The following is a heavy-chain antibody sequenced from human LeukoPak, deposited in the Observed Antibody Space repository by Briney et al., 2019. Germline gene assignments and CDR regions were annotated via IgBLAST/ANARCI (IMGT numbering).Heavy chain of an antibody. Sequence: SQTLSLTCAISGDSVSSNSAAWNWIRQSPSRGLEWLGRTYYRSKWYNDYAVSVKSRITINPDTSKNQISLQLNSVTPEDTAAYYCARGNYYDSNNSPFDYWGQGTLVTVSS. CDR1: GDSVSSNSAA. V-gene: IGHV6-1*01. CDR2: TYYRSKWYN. CDR3: ARGNYYDSNNSPFDY. D-gene: IGHD3-22*01. J-gene: IGHJ4*02.